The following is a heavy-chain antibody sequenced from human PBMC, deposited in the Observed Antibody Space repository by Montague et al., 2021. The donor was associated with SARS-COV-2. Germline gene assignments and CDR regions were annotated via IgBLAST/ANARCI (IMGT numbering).Heavy chain of an antibody. CDR1: GDSIRSYY. CDR2: IYHSGST. CDR3: ARGSLNGSTAPYFDY. D-gene: IGHD2-15*01. Sequence: SETLSLTCTVSGDSIRSYYWSWIRQPPGKGLEWIGNIYHSGSTNYNPSLKSRVTTSIDTSKNQFSLRLSSVTAADTAVYYCARGSLNGSTAPYFDYWGQGTLVTVSS. V-gene: IGHV4-59*01. J-gene: IGHJ4*02.